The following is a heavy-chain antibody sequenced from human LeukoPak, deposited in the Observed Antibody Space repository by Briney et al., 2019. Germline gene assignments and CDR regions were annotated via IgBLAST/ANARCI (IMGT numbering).Heavy chain of an antibody. CDR3: AKDPLIYGSGSYYFDY. V-gene: IGHV3-23*01. CDR2: ISGSGGST. J-gene: IGHJ4*02. CDR1: GFTFSSYG. Sequence: GGSLRLSCAASGFTFSSYGMSWVRQAPGKGLEWVSAISGSGGSTYYADSVKGRFTISRDNSKNTLYLQMNSLRAEDTAVYYCAKDPLIYGSGSYYFDYWGQGTLVTVSS. D-gene: IGHD3-10*01.